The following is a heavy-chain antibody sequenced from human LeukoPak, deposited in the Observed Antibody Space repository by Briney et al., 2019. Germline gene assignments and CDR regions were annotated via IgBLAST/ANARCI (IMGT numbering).Heavy chain of an antibody. V-gene: IGHV3-48*03. CDR2: ISSSGSTI. CDR1: GFTFSSYE. D-gene: IGHD6-19*01. CDR3: ARARGKWLVRGNWFDP. Sequence: GGSLRLSCAASGFTFSSYEMNWVRQAPGKGLEWVSYISSSGSTIYYADSVKSRFTISRDNAKNSLYLQMNSLRAEDTAVYYCARARGKWLVRGNWFDPWGQGTLVTVSS. J-gene: IGHJ5*02.